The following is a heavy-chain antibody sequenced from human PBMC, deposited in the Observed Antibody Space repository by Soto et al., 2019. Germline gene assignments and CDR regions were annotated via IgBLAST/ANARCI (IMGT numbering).Heavy chain of an antibody. Sequence: QVYLVQSGPEVKKPGASVKVSCKASGYTFINYGVIWVRQAPGQGLEWMGWISAYIGDKKYAQNVQGRVTLTTDTSTSTAYMEMRTLRSDDTAAYYCARDGPHIPAVGDVWGQGTTVTVSS. J-gene: IGHJ6*02. D-gene: IGHD6-13*01. CDR2: ISAYIGDK. CDR3: ARDGPHIPAVGDV. CDR1: GYTFINYG. V-gene: IGHV1-18*01.